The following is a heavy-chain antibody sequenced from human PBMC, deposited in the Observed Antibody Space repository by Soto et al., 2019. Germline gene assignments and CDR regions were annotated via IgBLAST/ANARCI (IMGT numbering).Heavy chain of an antibody. V-gene: IGHV3-23*01. CDR1: GFSFSSYA. J-gene: IGHJ4*02. D-gene: IGHD3-10*01. CDR3: AKAAVYHGSASYFPLDD. Sequence: EVQLLESGGGLVQPGGSLRLSCAASGFSFSSYAMSWVRQAPGKGLEWVSSISGSGANTYYVDSVKGRFTVSRDNSKNTLYLQMSSLRGEDTAVYKCAKAAVYHGSASYFPLDDWGLGTRGTVSS. CDR2: ISGSGANT.